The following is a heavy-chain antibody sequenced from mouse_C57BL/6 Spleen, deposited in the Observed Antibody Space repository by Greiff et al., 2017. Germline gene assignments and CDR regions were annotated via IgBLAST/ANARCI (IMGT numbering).Heavy chain of an antibody. J-gene: IGHJ3*01. CDR1: GYTFTDYY. CDR2: IYPGSGNT. CDR3: ASYDGAY. D-gene: IGHD2-3*01. Sequence: VQLQQSGAELVRPGASVKLSCKASGYTFTDYYINWVKQRPGQGLEWIARIYPGSGNTYYNEKFKGKATLTAEKSSSTAYMQLSSLTSEDSAVYFCASYDGAYWGQGTLVTVSA. V-gene: IGHV1-76*01.